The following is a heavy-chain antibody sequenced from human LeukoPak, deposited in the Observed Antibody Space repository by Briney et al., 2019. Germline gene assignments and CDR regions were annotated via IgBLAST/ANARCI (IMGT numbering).Heavy chain of an antibody. CDR2: INHSGGT. CDR3: ARIVWFGDANRLFDY. V-gene: IGHV4-38-2*02. CDR1: GYSISSGYY. Sequence: PSETLSLTCTVSGYSISSGYYWGWIRQPPGKGLELIGSINHSGGTYYTPSLKSRVTISVDTYKNQFSLKLNSVTAADTAVYYCARIVWFGDANRLFDYWGQGTLVTVSS. D-gene: IGHD3-10*01. J-gene: IGHJ4*02.